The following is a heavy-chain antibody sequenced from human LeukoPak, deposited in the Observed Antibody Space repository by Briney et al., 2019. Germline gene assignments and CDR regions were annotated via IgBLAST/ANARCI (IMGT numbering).Heavy chain of an antibody. CDR2: TYYTEST. CDR3: ARHKESSGWTGGFRYFDL. J-gene: IGHJ2*01. CDR1: GGSISSSTYY. V-gene: IGHV4-39*01. Sequence: SETLSLTCTVSGGSISSSTYYWGWIRQPPGKGLEWIGSTYYTESTYYNPSLKSRVIISVGTSKNQLSLKLSSMTAADAAVYYCARHKESSGWTGGFRYFDLWGRGTLVTVSS. D-gene: IGHD6-19*01.